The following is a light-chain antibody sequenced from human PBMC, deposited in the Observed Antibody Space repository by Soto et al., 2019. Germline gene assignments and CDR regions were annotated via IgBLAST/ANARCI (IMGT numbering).Light chain of an antibody. CDR1: QSVSSY. CDR3: XXXXXXXIX. Sequence: EIVLTQSPATLSLSPWERATLSCRASQSVSSYLAWYQQKPGQAPRLLIYDASNRATGIPARFSGSGSGTDFTLTISSLEXEDFAVXXXXXXXXXXIXFXXGTRLEIK. J-gene: IGKJ5*01. CDR2: DAS. V-gene: IGKV3-11*01.